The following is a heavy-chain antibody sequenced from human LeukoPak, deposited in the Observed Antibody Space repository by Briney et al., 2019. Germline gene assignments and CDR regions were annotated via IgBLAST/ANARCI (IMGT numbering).Heavy chain of an antibody. CDR1: GGSFSGYY. CDR3: ARHRGCSSTSCYRVRGYFDY. Sequence: SETLSLTCAVYGGSFSGYYWSWIRQPPGKGLEWIGEINHSGSTNYNPSLKSRVTISVDTSKNQFSLKLSSVTAADTAVHYCARHRGCSSTSCYRVRGYFDYWGQGTLVTVSS. V-gene: IGHV4-34*01. CDR2: INHSGST. J-gene: IGHJ4*02. D-gene: IGHD2-2*01.